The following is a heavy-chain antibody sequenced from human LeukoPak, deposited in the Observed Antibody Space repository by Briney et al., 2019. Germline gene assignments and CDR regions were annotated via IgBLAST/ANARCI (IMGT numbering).Heavy chain of an antibody. V-gene: IGHV3-30*04. Sequence: GGSLRLSCAASGFTFSSYAMHWVRQAPGKGLEWVAVISFDGSDKYYADSVKGRFTISRDNSKNTLYVQMNSLRVEDTAVYYCARVLDSSGYYLTYYYYGMDVWGQGTTVTVSS. D-gene: IGHD3-22*01. CDR1: GFTFSSYA. CDR3: ARVLDSSGYYLTYYYYGMDV. J-gene: IGHJ6*02. CDR2: ISFDGSDK.